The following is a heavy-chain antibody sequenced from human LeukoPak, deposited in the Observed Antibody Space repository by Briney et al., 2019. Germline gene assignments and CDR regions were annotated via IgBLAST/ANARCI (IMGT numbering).Heavy chain of an antibody. V-gene: IGHV3-23*01. Sequence: PGGSLRLSCAASGFTFDDYAMHWVRQAPGKGLEWVSGISGSGGSTYYADSVKGRFTISRDNSKNTLYLQMNSLRAEDTAVYYCAKGARYSGSYHTFDYWGQGTLVTVSS. D-gene: IGHD1-26*01. CDR1: GFTFDDYA. CDR2: ISGSGGST. J-gene: IGHJ4*02. CDR3: AKGARYSGSYHTFDY.